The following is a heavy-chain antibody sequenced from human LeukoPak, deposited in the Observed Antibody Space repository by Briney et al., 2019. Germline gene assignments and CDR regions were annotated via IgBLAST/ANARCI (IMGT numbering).Heavy chain of an antibody. V-gene: IGHV3-7*01. CDR3: ARDTGGGYSCYDC. Sequence: GGALRLSCAESGFTFWSNWMTWSRGAPGEGVEWVANRKQDGSENYYVDSVKRRFTTSSDNAKNSLYLQMNSLRAEDTAVYYCARDTGGGYSCYDCWGQGTLVTVSS. J-gene: IGHJ4*02. CDR2: RKQDGSEN. CDR1: GFTFWSNW. D-gene: IGHD5-18*01.